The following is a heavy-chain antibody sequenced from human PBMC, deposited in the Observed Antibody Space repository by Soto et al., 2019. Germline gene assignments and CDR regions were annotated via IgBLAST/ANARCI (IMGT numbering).Heavy chain of an antibody. CDR3: ASWGWEGLWFGDVRADYGMDV. V-gene: IGHV3-74*01. CDR2: INSDGSST. D-gene: IGHD3-10*01. J-gene: IGHJ6*02. Sequence: GGSLRLSCAASGFTFSSYWMHWVRQAPGKGLVWVSRINSDGSSTSYADSVKGRFTISRDNAKNTLYLQMNSLRAEDTAVYYCASWGWEGLWFGDVRADYGMDVWGQGTTVTVSS. CDR1: GFTFSSYW.